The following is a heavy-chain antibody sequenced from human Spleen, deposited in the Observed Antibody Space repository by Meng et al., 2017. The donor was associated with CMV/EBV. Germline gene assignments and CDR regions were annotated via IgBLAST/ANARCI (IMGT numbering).Heavy chain of an antibody. J-gene: IGHJ4*02. CDR2: IWYDSSNE. V-gene: IGHV3-33*01. CDR3: ARQWQLPDY. D-gene: IGHD2-15*01. CDR1: GFAFSSYG. Sequence: LRLSCAASGFAFSSYGMNWVRQAPGKGLEWVALIWYDSSNENYADSVKGRFTVSRDNSKNTLYLQMNSLRAEDTAVYYCARQWQLPDYWGPGTLVTVSS.